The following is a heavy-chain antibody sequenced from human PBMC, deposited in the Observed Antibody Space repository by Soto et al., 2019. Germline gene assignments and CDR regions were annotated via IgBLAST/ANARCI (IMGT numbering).Heavy chain of an antibody. CDR2: VSWNSGAK. CDR1: GFSFDDFV. CDR3: ARGSYRAFDY. Sequence: GGSLRLSCVASGFSFDDFVMNWVRQRPGKGLEWVSSVSWNSGAKLYADSVKGRFAISRDNTKNTVYLQMNSLRVEDTAVYYCARGSYRAFDYWGQGTLVTVSS. V-gene: IGHV3-9*01. J-gene: IGHJ4*02. D-gene: IGHD4-4*01.